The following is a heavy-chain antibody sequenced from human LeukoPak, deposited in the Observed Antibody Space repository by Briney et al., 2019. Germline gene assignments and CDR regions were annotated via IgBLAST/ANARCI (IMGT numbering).Heavy chain of an antibody. CDR3: ARVRKGSSRSSGRSPLGYASYRHV. CDR1: GGTFSSYA. CDR2: IIPIFGTA. D-gene: IGHD6-6*01. Sequence: GASVKVSCKASGGTFSSYAISWVRQAPGQGLEWMGGIIPIFGTANYAQKFQGRVTITTDESTSTAYMYLSSLRSEETAVYYCARVRKGSSRSSGRSPLGYASYRHVWGKGTTDTVAS. V-gene: IGHV1-69*05. J-gene: IGHJ6*03.